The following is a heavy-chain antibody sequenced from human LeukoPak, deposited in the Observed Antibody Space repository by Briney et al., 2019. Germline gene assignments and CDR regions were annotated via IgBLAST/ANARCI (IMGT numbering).Heavy chain of an antibody. Sequence: GGSLRLSCAASGFTFDDYAMHWVRQPPGKGLEWVSLISWDGGSTYYADSVKGRFTISRENSKNSLYLQMNSLRAEDTALYYCSRGVIIDFYYYYMDVWGKGTTVTVSS. CDR1: GFTFDDYA. J-gene: IGHJ6*03. CDR3: SRGVIIDFYYYYMDV. D-gene: IGHD3-10*01. V-gene: IGHV3-43D*03. CDR2: ISWDGGST.